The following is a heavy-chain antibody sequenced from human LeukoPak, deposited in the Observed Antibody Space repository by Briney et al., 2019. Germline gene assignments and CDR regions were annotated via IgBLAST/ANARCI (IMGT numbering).Heavy chain of an antibody. Sequence: PGGSLRLSCAASGFTFSSYSMNWVRQAPGKGLEWVSSISSSGSYIYYADSAKGRFTISRDNAKNSLYLQMNSLRAEDTAVYYCARDLGYYDSSGYPYWGQGTLVTVSS. CDR1: GFTFSSYS. V-gene: IGHV3-21*01. CDR3: ARDLGYYDSSGYPY. D-gene: IGHD3-22*01. J-gene: IGHJ4*02. CDR2: ISSSGSYI.